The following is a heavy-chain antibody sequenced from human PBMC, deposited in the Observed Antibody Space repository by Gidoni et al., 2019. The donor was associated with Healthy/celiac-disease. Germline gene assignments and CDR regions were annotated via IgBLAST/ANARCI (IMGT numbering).Heavy chain of an antibody. CDR3: ATLGNFDY. CDR2: IKSKTDGGAT. Sequence: EMQLVESGGGLVKPGGSIRLSCAALGFTFSNAWMRWVRQAPGKGLEWVGRIKSKTDGGATDYAAPVKSRFTISRGDSKNTLYLQIISLKTVDTAVYYCATLGNFDYWGQGTLVTFSS. V-gene: IGHV3-15*01. CDR1: GFTFSNAW. J-gene: IGHJ4*02.